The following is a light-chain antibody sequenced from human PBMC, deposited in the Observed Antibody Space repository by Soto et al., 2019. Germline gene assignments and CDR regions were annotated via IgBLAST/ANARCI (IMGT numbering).Light chain of an antibody. Sequence: DIVRTQSPVSLPVTPGEPASISCRSSQSLLHSHGYTYLDWYLQKPGQSPQLLIYMGSTRASGVPDRFSGSGSGTDFTLKISRVEAEDVGVYYCMQALQTPLTFGGGTKVEIK. J-gene: IGKJ4*01. V-gene: IGKV2-28*01. CDR1: QSLLHSHGYTY. CDR2: MGS. CDR3: MQALQTPLT.